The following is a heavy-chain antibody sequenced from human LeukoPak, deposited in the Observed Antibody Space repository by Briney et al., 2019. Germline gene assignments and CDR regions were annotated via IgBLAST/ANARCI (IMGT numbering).Heavy chain of an antibody. V-gene: IGHV1-18*01. J-gene: IGHJ3*02. Sequence: ASVKVSCKASGYTFTSYGISWVRQAPGQGLEWMGWISAYNGNTNYAQKLQGRVTMTTDTSTSTAYMELRSLRSDDTAVYYCARANIAVAGPVLAFDIWGQGTMVTVSS. CDR3: ARANIAVAGPVLAFDI. D-gene: IGHD6-19*01. CDR1: GYTFTSYG. CDR2: ISAYNGNT.